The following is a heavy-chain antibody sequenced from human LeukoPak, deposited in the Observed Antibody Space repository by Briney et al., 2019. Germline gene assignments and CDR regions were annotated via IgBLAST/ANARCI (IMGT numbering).Heavy chain of an antibody. J-gene: IGHJ4*02. Sequence: PGGSLRLSCAASGFTFSDYYMSWIRQAPGKGLEWVSYISSSGSTIYYTDSVKGRFTISRDNAKNSLYPQMNSLRVDDTAVYYCAREVVGSTLDYWGQGTLVTVSS. CDR1: GFTFSDYY. D-gene: IGHD2-15*01. CDR3: AREVVGSTLDY. CDR2: ISSSGSTI. V-gene: IGHV3-11*04.